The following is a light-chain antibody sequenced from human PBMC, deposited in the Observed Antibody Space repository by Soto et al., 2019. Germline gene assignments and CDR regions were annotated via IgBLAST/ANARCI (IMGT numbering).Light chain of an antibody. CDR2: GNS. CDR3: QSYDSSLSAVV. CDR1: SSNIGAGYD. V-gene: IGLV1-40*01. Sequence: QAVVTQPPSVYGAPGQRVTISCTGSSSNIGAGYDVHWYQQLPGTAPKLLIYGNSKRPSGVPDRFSGSKSGTSASLAITGLQAEDEADYYCQSYDSSLSAVVFGGGTKVTVL. J-gene: IGLJ2*01.